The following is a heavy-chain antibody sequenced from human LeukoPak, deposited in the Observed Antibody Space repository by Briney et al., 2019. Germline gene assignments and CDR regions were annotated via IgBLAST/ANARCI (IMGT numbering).Heavy chain of an antibody. Sequence: GGSLRLSCAASGFSVSSNYMSWVRQAPGKGLEWVSVIYSGGSTHYADSVKGRFTISRDNSKNTLYLQMNSLRAEDTAVYYCAADYDFWSGYFDYRGQGTLVTVSS. CDR3: AADYDFWSGYFDY. D-gene: IGHD3-3*01. CDR2: IYSGGST. J-gene: IGHJ4*02. CDR1: GFSVSSNY. V-gene: IGHV3-53*01.